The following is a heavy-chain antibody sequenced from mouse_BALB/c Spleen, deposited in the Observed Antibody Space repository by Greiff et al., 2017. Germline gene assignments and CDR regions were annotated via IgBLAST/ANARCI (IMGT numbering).Heavy chain of an antibody. CDR1: GFNIKDTY. D-gene: IGHD1-1*01. Sequence: VQLKQSGAELVKPGASVKLSCTASGFNIKDTYMHWVKQRPEQGLEWIGRIDPANGNTKYDPKFQGKATITADTSSNTAYLQLSSLTSEDTAVYYCALTNQGWGQGTLVTVSA. V-gene: IGHV14-3*02. CDR3: ALTNQG. CDR2: IDPANGNT. J-gene: IGHJ3*02.